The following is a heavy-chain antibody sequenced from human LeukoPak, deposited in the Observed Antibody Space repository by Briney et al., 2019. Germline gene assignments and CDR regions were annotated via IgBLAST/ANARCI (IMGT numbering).Heavy chain of an antibody. D-gene: IGHD2-2*01. CDR2: ITLYNGNT. Sequence: GVSVKVSCKASGYTFTYCSLHWLQQAPGQGLERMRWITLYNGNTNYAKKFQGRVTITRDMSLRTAYIELSSLRSEDSAVYYWARGAGEDIVVVPAAMALLDYWGQGTLVTVSS. J-gene: IGHJ4*02. CDR3: ARGAGEDIVVVPAAMALLDY. CDR1: GYTFTYCS. V-gene: IGHV1-68*01.